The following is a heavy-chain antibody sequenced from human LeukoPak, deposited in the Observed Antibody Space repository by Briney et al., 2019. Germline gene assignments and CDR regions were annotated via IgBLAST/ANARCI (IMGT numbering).Heavy chain of an antibody. D-gene: IGHD4-17*01. CDR3: ARKRSTVTTSPLEY. J-gene: IGHJ4*02. V-gene: IGHV3-30*04. Sequence: PGGSLRLSCAASGFTFSTYAMHWVRQTPGKGLEWVAVISYDGSNKYYADSVKGRFTISRDNSKNTLYLQMNSLRAEDTAVYYCARKRSTVTTSPLEYWGQGTLVTVSS. CDR2: ISYDGSNK. CDR1: GFTFSTYA.